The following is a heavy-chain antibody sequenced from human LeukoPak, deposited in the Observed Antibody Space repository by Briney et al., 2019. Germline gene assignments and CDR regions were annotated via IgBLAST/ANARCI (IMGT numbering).Heavy chain of an antibody. D-gene: IGHD6-19*01. CDR3: VKAGARGSGWNFDY. CDR2: ISGSGGST. Sequence: GGSLRLSCAASGFTFSSYAMSWVRQAPGKGLEWVSAISGSGGSTYYADSVKGRFTISRDSSKNTLYLQMNSLRAEDTAVYYCVKAGARGSGWNFDYWGQGTLVTVSS. V-gene: IGHV3-23*01. J-gene: IGHJ4*02. CDR1: GFTFSSYA.